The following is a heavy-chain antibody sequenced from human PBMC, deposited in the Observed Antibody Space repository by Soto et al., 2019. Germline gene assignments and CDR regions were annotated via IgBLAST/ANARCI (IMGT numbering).Heavy chain of an antibody. CDR1: GGSIKSYY. J-gene: IGHJ6*03. D-gene: IGHD2-2*01. CDR3: ARGLIVVPTAGYMDV. CDR2: IYYSGNT. V-gene: IGHV4-59*01. Sequence: SETLSLTCTVSGGSIKSYYWSWIRQPPGKGLEWIGYIYYSGNTNYNPSLKSRVTISVDTSKSQFSLNLRSVTAADTAVYYCARGLIVVPTAGYMDVWGKGTTVTVSS.